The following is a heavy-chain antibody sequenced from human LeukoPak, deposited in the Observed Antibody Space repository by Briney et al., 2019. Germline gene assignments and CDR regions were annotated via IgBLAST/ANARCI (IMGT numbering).Heavy chain of an antibody. CDR1: GGSISSSRYY. V-gene: IGHV4-39*07. CDR3: ARRKIIAAAGRRPIAPYYFDY. CDR2: IYYSGST. J-gene: IGHJ4*02. Sequence: KASETLSLTCTVSGGSISSSRYYWGWIRQPPGKGLEWIGSIYYSGSTNYNPSLKSRVTISVDTSKNQFSLKLSSVTAADTAVYYCARRKIIAAAGRRPIAPYYFDYWGQGTLVTVSS. D-gene: IGHD6-13*01.